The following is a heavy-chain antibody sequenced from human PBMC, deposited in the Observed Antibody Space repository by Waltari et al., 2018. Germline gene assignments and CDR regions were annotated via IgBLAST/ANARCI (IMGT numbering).Heavy chain of an antibody. CDR2: ISSSCAYK. CDR3: VRENCSVTSCFKHFDY. J-gene: IGHJ4*02. CDR1: GLSFGTYN. V-gene: IGHV3-21*05. D-gene: IGHD2-2*01. Sequence: EGQLVESGGGLVKPGGSLRLSCAASGLSFGTYNMNWVRQAPGKGLEWVSYISSSCAYKYYAYSLKGRFAISRDNAKNLLFLQMNSLRADDTAVYYCVRENCSVTSCFKHFDYWGRGILVTVSS.